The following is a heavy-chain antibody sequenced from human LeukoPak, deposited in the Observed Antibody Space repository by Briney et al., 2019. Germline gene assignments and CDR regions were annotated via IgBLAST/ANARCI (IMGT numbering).Heavy chain of an antibody. V-gene: IGHV4-39*01. CDR2: IYYSGST. J-gene: IGHJ4*02. CDR1: GGSISSSSYY. Sequence: SETLSLTCTVSGGSISSSSYYWGWIRQPPGKGLEWIGSIYYSGSTYYNPSLKSRVTISVDTSKNQFSLKLSSVTAADTAVYYCARVRSIAAAGTGEYFDYWGQGTLVTVSS. D-gene: IGHD6-13*01. CDR3: ARVRSIAAAGTGEYFDY.